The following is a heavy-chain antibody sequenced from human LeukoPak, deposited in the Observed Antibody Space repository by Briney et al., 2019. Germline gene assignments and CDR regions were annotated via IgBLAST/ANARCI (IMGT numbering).Heavy chain of an antibody. Sequence: GASVKVSCKASGYTFTGYYMHWVRQAPGQGLEWMGWISPNSGGTNYAQKFQGWVTMTRDTSISTAYMELSRLRSDDTAVYYCARSRASGGSYHDAFDIWGQGTMVTVSS. J-gene: IGHJ3*02. CDR2: ISPNSGGT. CDR1: GYTFTGYY. CDR3: ARSRASGGSYHDAFDI. V-gene: IGHV1-2*04. D-gene: IGHD2-15*01.